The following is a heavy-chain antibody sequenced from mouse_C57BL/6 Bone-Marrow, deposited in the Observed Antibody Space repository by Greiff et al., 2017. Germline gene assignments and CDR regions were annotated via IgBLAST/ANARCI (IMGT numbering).Heavy chain of an antibody. CDR1: GYTFTDYE. J-gene: IGHJ3*01. Sequence: QVQLQQSGAELVRPGASVTLSCKASGYTFTDYEMHWVKQTPVHGLEWIGAIDPETGGTAYNQKFKGKAILTADKSSSTAYMELRSLTSEDSAVYYYTSSGDDSNSSWFAYWGQGTLVTVSA. V-gene: IGHV1-15*01. CDR2: IDPETGGT. D-gene: IGHD2-5*01. CDR3: TSSGDDSNSSWFAY.